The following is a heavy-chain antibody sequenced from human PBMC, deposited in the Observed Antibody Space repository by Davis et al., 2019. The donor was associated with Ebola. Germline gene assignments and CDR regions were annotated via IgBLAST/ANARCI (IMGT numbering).Heavy chain of an antibody. Sequence: SVKVSCKASGGTFSSYAISWVRQAPGQGLEWMGRIIPILGIANYAQKFQGRVTITADKSTSTAYMELRSLRSDDTAVYYCARSQYYYDSSGLDWGQGTLVTVSS. CDR2: IIPILGIA. CDR1: GGTFSSYA. J-gene: IGHJ4*02. CDR3: ARSQYYYDSSGLD. D-gene: IGHD3-22*01. V-gene: IGHV1-69*04.